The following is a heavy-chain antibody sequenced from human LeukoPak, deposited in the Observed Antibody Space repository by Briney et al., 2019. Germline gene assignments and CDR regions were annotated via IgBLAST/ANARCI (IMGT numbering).Heavy chain of an antibody. V-gene: IGHV3-48*03. CDR3: ARDPYSGSYGDYYYYYMDL. J-gene: IGHJ6*03. D-gene: IGHD1-26*01. CDR1: GFTFSSYE. CDR2: ISSSGSTI. Sequence: PGGSLRLSCAASGFTFSSYEMNWVRQAPGKGLEWVSYISSSGSTIYYADSVKGRFTISRDNAKNSLYLQMNSLRAEDTAVYYCARDPYSGSYGDYYYYYMDLWGQGTTVTISS.